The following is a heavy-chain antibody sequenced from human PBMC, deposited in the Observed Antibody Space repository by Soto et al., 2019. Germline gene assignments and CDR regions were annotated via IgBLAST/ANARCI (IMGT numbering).Heavy chain of an antibody. CDR1: GFTFSMFS. V-gene: IGHV3-64*04. Sequence: PGGSLRLSCSASGFTFSMFSMHWVRQAPGKGLEYVSGISSNGDSTYYADSVKGRFTISRDNSKNTLYLQMNSLRAEDTAVYYCARGPVALCSSTRCYMDYQQYGMDVWGQGTTVTVSS. CDR3: ARGPVALCSSTRCYMDYQQYGMDV. D-gene: IGHD2-2*02. J-gene: IGHJ6*02. CDR2: ISSNGDST.